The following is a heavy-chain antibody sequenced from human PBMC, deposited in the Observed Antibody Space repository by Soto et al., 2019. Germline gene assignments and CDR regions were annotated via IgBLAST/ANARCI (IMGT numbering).Heavy chain of an antibody. D-gene: IGHD3-10*01. CDR3: ARVLVWFGEFNNWFDP. J-gene: IGHJ5*02. Sequence: QVQLVQSGAEVKKPGASVKVSCKASGYTFTGYYMHWVRQAPGQGLEWMGWINPNSGGTNYAQKFQGRVTMTRDTSISTAYMELSRLRSDDTAVYYCARVLVWFGEFNNWFDPWGQITLVTVSS. V-gene: IGHV1-2*02. CDR1: GYTFTGYY. CDR2: INPNSGGT.